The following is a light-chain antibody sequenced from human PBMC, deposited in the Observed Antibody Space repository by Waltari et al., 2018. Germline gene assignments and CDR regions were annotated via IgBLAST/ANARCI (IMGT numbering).Light chain of an antibody. CDR3: QHYKNVPLT. V-gene: IGKV1-33*01. CDR1: QDIDKN. J-gene: IGKJ4*01. Sequence: DIQMTQAPSSLSASVGDRVTITCQASQDIDKNLNWFQQKPGKAPKVLIYDASNLRTGVPLRFSGSGPGTHFTLTINSLQPEDTATYYCQHYKNVPLTFGGGTKVEIK. CDR2: DAS.